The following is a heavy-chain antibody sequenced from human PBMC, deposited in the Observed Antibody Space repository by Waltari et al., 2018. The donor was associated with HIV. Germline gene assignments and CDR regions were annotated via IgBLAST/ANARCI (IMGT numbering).Heavy chain of an antibody. CDR3: VKERGPFNGFDI. D-gene: IGHD3-16*01. Sequence: GESGGGVVQPGGSLKLSCAASGFTFSSYGMHWVRRAPGKGLEWVAVIWSDGYNKFYADSVRGRFTFSRDNSKYTLSLQMNSLRAEDTALYYCVKERGPFNGFDIWGQGTMVTVSS. J-gene: IGHJ3*02. CDR1: GFTFSSYG. V-gene: IGHV3-33*06. CDR2: IWSDGYNK.